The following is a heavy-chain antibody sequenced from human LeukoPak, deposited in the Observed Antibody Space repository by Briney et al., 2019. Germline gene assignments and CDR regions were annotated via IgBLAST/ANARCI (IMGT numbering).Heavy chain of an antibody. D-gene: IGHD2-2*01. CDR2: ILYDGSNI. Sequence: GGSLRLSCAASGFTFSNFGMHWVRQAPGKGLEWVAVILYDGSNINYADSVKGRFTLSRDNAKSSLYLQMNSLRVEDTAMYFCARTVVVVVGASDYFDYWGQGTLVTVSS. V-gene: IGHV3-30*03. CDR3: ARTVVVVVGASDYFDY. J-gene: IGHJ4*02. CDR1: GFTFSNFG.